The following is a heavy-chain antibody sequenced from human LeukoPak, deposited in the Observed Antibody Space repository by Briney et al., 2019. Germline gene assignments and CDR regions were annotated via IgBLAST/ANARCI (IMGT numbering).Heavy chain of an antibody. D-gene: IGHD1-26*01. Sequence: SETLSLTCTISIGSIGSFYWSWIRQPPGKGLEWIGYINFSGSTKSNSALESRVTISMDTSKNQFSLKLNSVTAADTAVYYCTRGGSADPFEHWGQGTLVTVSS. CDR2: INFSGST. CDR1: IGSIGSFY. V-gene: IGHV4-59*08. CDR3: TRGGSADPFEH. J-gene: IGHJ4*02.